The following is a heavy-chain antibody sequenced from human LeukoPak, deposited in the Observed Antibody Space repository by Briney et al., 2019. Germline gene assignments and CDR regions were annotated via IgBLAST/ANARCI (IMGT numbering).Heavy chain of an antibody. CDR1: GFTFSSYA. J-gene: IGHJ4*02. Sequence: GGSLRLSCAASGFTFSSYAMSWVRQAPGKGLEWVSAISGSGGSTYYADSVKGRFTTSRDNSKNTLYLQMNSLRAEDTAVYYCASPRGSSSSWFDYWGQGTLVTVSS. CDR3: ASPRGSSSSWFDY. V-gene: IGHV3-23*01. CDR2: ISGSGGST. D-gene: IGHD6-6*01.